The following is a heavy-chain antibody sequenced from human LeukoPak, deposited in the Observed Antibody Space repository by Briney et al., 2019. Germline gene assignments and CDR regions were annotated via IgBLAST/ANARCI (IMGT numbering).Heavy chain of an antibody. V-gene: IGHV4-34*01. J-gene: IGHJ4*02. D-gene: IGHD6-19*01. CDR2: INHSGST. CDR1: GGPFSGYY. Sequence: SETLSLTCAVYGGPFSGYYWSWIRQPPGKGLEWIGEINHSGSTYYNPSLKSRVTISVDTSKNQFSLKLSSVTAADTAVYYCASFQAVADIYLDYWGQGTLVTVSS. CDR3: ASFQAVADIYLDY.